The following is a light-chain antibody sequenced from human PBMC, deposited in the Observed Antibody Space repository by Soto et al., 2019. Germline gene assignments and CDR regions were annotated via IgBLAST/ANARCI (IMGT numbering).Light chain of an antibody. CDR3: QQYNSYSPLT. Sequence: DIQMTQSPSTLSASVGDRVTITCRASQSISRSLAWYQQKPGKAPKLLIYKASSLETGVPSSFSGSGSGTEFTLTISSLQPDDFATYYCQQYNSYSPLTFGGGTKVEIK. CDR1: QSISRS. J-gene: IGKJ4*01. CDR2: KAS. V-gene: IGKV1-5*03.